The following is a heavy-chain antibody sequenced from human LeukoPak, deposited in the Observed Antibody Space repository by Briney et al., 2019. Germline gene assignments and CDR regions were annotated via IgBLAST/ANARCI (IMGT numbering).Heavy chain of an antibody. D-gene: IGHD2-15*01. CDR1: GYTFTSYD. CDR3: ASRRCGAGSCFPGY. J-gene: IGHJ4*02. CDR2: MNPNSGNT. Sequence: GASVKVSCKASGYTFTSYDINWVRQATGQGLEWMGWMNPNSGNTGYAQKFQGRVTMTRDTSISTAYMELSSLTSEDTAVHYCASRRCGAGSCFPGYWGQGTLVTVSS. V-gene: IGHV1-8*01.